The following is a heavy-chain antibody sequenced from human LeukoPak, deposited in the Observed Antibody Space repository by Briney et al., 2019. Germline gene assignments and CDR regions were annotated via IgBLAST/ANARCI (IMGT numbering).Heavy chain of an antibody. Sequence: GGSLRLSCAASGFTFSSYGMHWVRQAPGKGLEWVAVISYDGSNKYYADSVKGRFTISRDNSKNTLYLQMNSLRAEDTAVYYCAGVSSSKYYYYMDVWGKGTTVTVSS. CDR1: GFTFSSYG. J-gene: IGHJ6*03. CDR3: AGVSSSKYYYYMDV. D-gene: IGHD6-6*01. V-gene: IGHV3-30*03. CDR2: ISYDGSNK.